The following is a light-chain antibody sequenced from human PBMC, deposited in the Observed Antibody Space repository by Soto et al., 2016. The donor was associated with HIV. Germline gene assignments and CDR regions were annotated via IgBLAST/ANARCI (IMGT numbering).Light chain of an antibody. CDR3: QVWDSSSDVV. CDR1: NIGSKS. Sequence: SYELTQAPSVSVAPGKTARITCGGNNIGSKSVHWYQQKPGQAPVLVVYDGSDRPSGIPDRFSGSNSGNTATLTISRVEAGDEADYYCQVWDSSSDVVFGGGTKLTVL. V-gene: IGLV3-21*03. J-gene: IGLJ2*01. CDR2: DGS.